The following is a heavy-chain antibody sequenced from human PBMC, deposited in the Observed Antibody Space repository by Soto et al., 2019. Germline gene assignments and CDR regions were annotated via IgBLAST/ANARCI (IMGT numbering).Heavy chain of an antibody. CDR2: VRNRPSSYTT. CDR1: GFTFSDHY. V-gene: IGHV3-72*01. Sequence: EVQLVESGGGLVQPGGSLRLSCAASGFTFSDHYMDWVRQAPGKGLEWVGRVRNRPSSYTTEYAASVKGRFTISRDDSKNSLYLQMNSLKPEDTAVYYCARDGSGYSYGYDYWGQGTLVTVSS. D-gene: IGHD5-18*01. J-gene: IGHJ4*02. CDR3: ARDGSGYSYGYDY.